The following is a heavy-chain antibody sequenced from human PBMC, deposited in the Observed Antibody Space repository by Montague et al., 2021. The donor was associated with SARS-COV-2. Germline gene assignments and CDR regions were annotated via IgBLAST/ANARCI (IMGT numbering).Heavy chain of an antibody. V-gene: IGHV4-4*07. Sequence: SETLSLTCTVSGGSISSYYWSWIRQPAGKGLEWIGRIYTSGSTNYNPSLKSRVAMSVDTSKSQFSLKLTSVTAADTAVYYCARFTAVTSSLDFWGQGTLVPVSS. J-gene: IGHJ4*02. CDR2: IYTSGST. CDR1: GGSISSYY. D-gene: IGHD4-17*01. CDR3: ARFTAVTSSLDF.